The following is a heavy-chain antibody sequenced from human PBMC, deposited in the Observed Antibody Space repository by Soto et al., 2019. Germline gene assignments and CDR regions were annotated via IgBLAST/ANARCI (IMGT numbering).Heavy chain of an antibody. J-gene: IGHJ4*02. CDR1: GFTFSTYT. CDR2: INSDGSST. CDR3: ARGQETYYDFWSGYFYPDY. D-gene: IGHD3-3*01. V-gene: IGHV3-74*01. Sequence: GGSLRLSCVASGFTFSTYTLNWVRQAPGKGLVWVSRINSDGSSTSYADSVKGRFTISRDNAKNTLYLQMNSLRAEDTAVYYCARGQETYYDFWSGYFYPDYWGQGTLVTVSS.